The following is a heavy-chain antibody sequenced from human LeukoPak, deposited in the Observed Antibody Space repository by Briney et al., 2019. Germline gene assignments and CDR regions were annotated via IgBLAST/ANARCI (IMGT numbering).Heavy chain of an antibody. J-gene: IGHJ5*02. D-gene: IGHD1-26*01. Sequence: GGSLRLSCAASGFEFNVYAMHWVRQAPGKGLEWVAMISYDGSTKYYAASVKGRFTISRDNSKTTLFLQMDSLRPEDTAVYYCARGEPFNSWGQGTLVTASS. CDR3: ARGEPFNS. CDR1: GFEFNVYA. CDR2: ISYDGSTK. V-gene: IGHV3-30*04.